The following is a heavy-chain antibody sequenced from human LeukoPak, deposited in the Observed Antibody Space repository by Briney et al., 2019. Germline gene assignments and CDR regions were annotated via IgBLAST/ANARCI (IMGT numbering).Heavy chain of an antibody. CDR3: ARVSLSSGCLSN. V-gene: IGHV3-74*01. D-gene: IGHD6-19*01. Sequence: GGSLRLSCAASGFTFSNYWMHWVRQAPGKGLVWVSGISSDESITSYADSVKGRFTISKDNAKNTLFLQMNGLRAEDTAVYYCARVSLSSGCLSNWGQGTLVTVSS. CDR1: GFTFSNYW. CDR2: ISSDESIT. J-gene: IGHJ4*02.